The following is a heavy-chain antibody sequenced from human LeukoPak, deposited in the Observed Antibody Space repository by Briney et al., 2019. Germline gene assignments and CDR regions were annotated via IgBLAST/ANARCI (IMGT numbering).Heavy chain of an antibody. CDR1: GFTFSNAW. V-gene: IGHV3-15*01. CDR3: TTDPRGRQLWLDGMDV. J-gene: IGHJ6*02. CDR2: IKSKTDGGTT. Sequence: GGSLRLSCAASGFTFSNAWMSWVRQAPGKGLEWVGRIKSKTDGGTTDYAAPVKGRFTISRDDSKNTLYLQMNSLKTEDTAVYYWTTDPRGRQLWLDGMDVWGQGTTVTVSS. D-gene: IGHD5-18*01.